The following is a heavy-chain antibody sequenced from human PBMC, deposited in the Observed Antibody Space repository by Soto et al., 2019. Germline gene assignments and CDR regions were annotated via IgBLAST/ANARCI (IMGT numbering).Heavy chain of an antibody. CDR1: GFSLSTSGMR. D-gene: IGHD2-15*01. CDR2: IDWDDDK. J-gene: IGHJ5*02. V-gene: IGHV2-70*04. CDR3: ARDDSTLRWFDT. Sequence: SGPTLVNPTQTLTLTCTFSGFSLSTSGMRVSWIRQPPGKALEWLARIDWDDDKFYSTSLKTRLTISKDTSKNQVVLTMTNMDPVDTATYYCARDDSTLRWFDTWGQGTLVTVSS.